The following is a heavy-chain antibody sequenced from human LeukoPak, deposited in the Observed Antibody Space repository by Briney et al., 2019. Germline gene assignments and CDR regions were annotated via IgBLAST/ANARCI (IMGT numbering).Heavy chain of an antibody. D-gene: IGHD6-19*01. V-gene: IGHV3-53*01. CDR2: IYSGGST. Sequence: GGSLRLSCAASGFTVSSNYMSWVRQAPGKGLEWVSVIYSGGSTYYADSVKGRFTISRDNSKNTLYLQMNSLRAEDTAVYYCAKESSSGWYGDYWGQGTLVTVSS. CDR3: AKESSSGWYGDY. J-gene: IGHJ4*02. CDR1: GFTVSSNY.